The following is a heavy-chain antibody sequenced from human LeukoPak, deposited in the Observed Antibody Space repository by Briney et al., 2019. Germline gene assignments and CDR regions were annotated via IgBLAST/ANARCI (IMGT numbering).Heavy chain of an antibody. CDR3: ARDPSYGSGSY. CDR2: IISSSTYI. CDR1: GFSFSSYG. J-gene: IGHJ4*02. Sequence: GGSLRLSCAASGFSFSSYGMQWVRQAPGKGLEWVSSIISSSTYIYYADSVKGRFTISRDNAKNSLCLQMNSPRAEDTAVYYCARDPSYGSGSYWGQGTLVTVSS. D-gene: IGHD6-19*01. V-gene: IGHV3-21*01.